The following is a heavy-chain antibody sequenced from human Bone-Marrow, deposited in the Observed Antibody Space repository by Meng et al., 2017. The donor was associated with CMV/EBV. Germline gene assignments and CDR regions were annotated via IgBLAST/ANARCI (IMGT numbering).Heavy chain of an antibody. J-gene: IGHJ4*02. V-gene: IGHV3-43*01. D-gene: IGHD5-18*01. CDR2: ISWDGGST. CDR1: GFTFDDYT. Sequence: GGSLRLSCAASGFTFDDYTMHWVRQAPGKGLEWVSHISWDGGSTYYADSVKGRFTISRDNSKNSLYLQMNSLRTEDTALYYCATSAVDTAMVNWGQGTLVTVSS. CDR3: ATSAVDTAMVN.